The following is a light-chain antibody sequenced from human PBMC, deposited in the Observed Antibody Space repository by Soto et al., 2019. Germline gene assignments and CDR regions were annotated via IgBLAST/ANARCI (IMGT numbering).Light chain of an antibody. J-gene: IGLJ1*01. CDR1: SGSVSTSYY. Sequence: QTVVTQEPSFSVSPGGTVTLTCGLSSGSVSTSYYPSWYQQTPVQAPRTLIYSTNTRSSGVPDRFSGSILGNKAALTITGAEAYDESYYYCVLSMGSGINVFGTGTKLTVL. V-gene: IGLV8-61*01. CDR2: STN. CDR3: VLSMGSGINV.